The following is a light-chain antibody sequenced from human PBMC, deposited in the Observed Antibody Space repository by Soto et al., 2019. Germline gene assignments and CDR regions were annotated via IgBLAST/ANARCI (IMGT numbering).Light chain of an antibody. CDR1: QGISSY. CDR2: AAS. V-gene: IGKV1-9*01. J-gene: IGKJ4*01. CDR3: QQYNNWPLT. Sequence: DLQMTQSPSTLSASVGDRVTITCRASQGISSYLAWYQQKPGKAPKLLFYAASTLQSGVPSRFSGSGSGTEFTLTISSLQSEDFAVYYCQQYNNWPLTFGGGTKVDIK.